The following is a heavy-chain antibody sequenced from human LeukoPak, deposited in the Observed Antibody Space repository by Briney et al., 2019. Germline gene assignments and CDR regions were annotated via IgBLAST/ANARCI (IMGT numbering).Heavy chain of an antibody. V-gene: IGHV6-1*01. J-gene: IGHJ4*02. CDR2: TYYRSKRYN. D-gene: IGHD6-19*01. CDR1: GDSLSNNTAA. CDR3: VRSLYGGGWFD. Sequence: SQSLSLTLASSGDSLSNNTAAWNWIRQSPSSGLECLGRTYYRSKRYNDYPVSVKSRLTINPHTSNNQFSLQLKSVTPEDTAVYYCVRSLYGGGWFDWGQGALVTVSS.